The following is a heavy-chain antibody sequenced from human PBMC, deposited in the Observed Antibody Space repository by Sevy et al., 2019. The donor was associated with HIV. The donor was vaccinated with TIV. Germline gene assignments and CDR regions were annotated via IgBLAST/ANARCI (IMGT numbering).Heavy chain of an antibody. V-gene: IGHV1-18*01. CDR2: ISAYSSDR. Sequence: ASVKVSCKDSGYTFTNYGLTWVRQAPGQGLEWMGWISAYSSDRVYADKLQGRVTMTADTFTSTVYMELRSLRADDTAVYYCAREGEYDTRGYPEFYYDSWGQGTLVTVSS. CDR3: AREGEYDTRGYPEFYYDS. J-gene: IGHJ4*02. D-gene: IGHD3-22*01. CDR1: GYTFTNYG.